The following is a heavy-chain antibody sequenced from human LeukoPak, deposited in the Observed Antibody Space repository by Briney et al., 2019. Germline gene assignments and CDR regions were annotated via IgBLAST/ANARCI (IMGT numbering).Heavy chain of an antibody. Sequence: GGSLRLSCAASGFTFSSYGMHWVRQAPGKGLEWVAVIWYDGSNKYYADSVKGRFTISRDNSKNTLYLQINSLRAEDTAVYYCAKGGDDYGPPGPWGQGTLVTVSS. CDR1: GFTFSSYG. V-gene: IGHV3-33*06. CDR2: IWYDGSNK. J-gene: IGHJ5*02. CDR3: AKGGDDYGPPGP. D-gene: IGHD4-17*01.